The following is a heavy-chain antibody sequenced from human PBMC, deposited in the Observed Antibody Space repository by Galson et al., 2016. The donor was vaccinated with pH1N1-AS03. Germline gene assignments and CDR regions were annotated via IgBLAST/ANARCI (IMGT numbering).Heavy chain of an antibody. J-gene: IGHJ4*02. CDR1: GFSHSASGVA. CDR3: AHRHGGNSHYFGY. V-gene: IGHV2-5*02. CDR2: VYWDDDK. Sequence: PALVKPTQTLTLTCTLSGFSHSASGVAVAWIRQPPGKALEWLALVYWDDDKRYSPSLRDKLTITKDSSTNQEVLTMTNMDPVDTATYYCAHRHGGNSHYFGYWGPGTLVTVSS. D-gene: IGHD4-23*01.